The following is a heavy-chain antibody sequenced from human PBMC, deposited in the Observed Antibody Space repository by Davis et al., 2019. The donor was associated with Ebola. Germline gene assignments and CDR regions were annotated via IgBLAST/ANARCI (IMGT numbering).Heavy chain of an antibody. CDR3: ARVSEWAYGMDV. Sequence: GGSLRLSCAASGFTFTNYAMSWVRQAPGKGLEWVSTIRAAGTDTYYADSVKGRFTISRDNAKNSLYLQMNSLRAGDTAVYYCARVSEWAYGMDVWGQGTTVTVSS. CDR1: GFTFTNYA. V-gene: IGHV3-23*01. CDR2: IRAAGTDT. J-gene: IGHJ6*02. D-gene: IGHD2-8*01.